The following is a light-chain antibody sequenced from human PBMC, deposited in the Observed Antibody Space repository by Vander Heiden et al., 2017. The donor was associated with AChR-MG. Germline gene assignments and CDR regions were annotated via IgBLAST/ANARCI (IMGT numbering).Light chain of an antibody. CDR2: GAS. CDR1: QSINSD. CDR3: QQYNKWPPAYT. Sequence: EIVMKQSPATLSVSPGERATLSCRASQSINSDLAWYQQKSGQAPRLLIYGASTRATGIPARFSGSGSGTEFTLTSSSLQSEDVAVYHCQQYNKWPPAYTFGQGTNLEIK. V-gene: IGKV3-15*01. J-gene: IGKJ2*01.